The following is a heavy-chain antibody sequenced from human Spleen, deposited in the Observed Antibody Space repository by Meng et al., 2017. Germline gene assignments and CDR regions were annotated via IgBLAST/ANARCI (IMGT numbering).Heavy chain of an antibody. CDR1: GFTFSDQY. Sequence: VQFVEVGGGLGKTGGSLRLSCAASGFTFSDQYMSWIRQAPGKGPEWISYISSTGKTTYYADSVKGRFTISRDNAKKSLYLQMNSLRAEDTAVYYCARDLTHDAFDIWGQGTMVTVSS. CDR2: ISSTGKTT. CDR3: ARDLTHDAFDI. D-gene: IGHD3-9*01. J-gene: IGHJ3*02. V-gene: IGHV3-11*04.